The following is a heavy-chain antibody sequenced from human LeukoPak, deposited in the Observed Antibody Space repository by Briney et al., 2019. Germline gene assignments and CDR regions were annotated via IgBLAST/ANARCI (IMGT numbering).Heavy chain of an antibody. Sequence: GRSLRLSCAASGFTFDDYGMSWVRQAPGKGLEWVSGINWNGGSTGYADSVKGRFTISRDNAKNSLYLQMNSLRAEDTALYHCARVIYDSSGGTIDYWGQGTLVTVSS. D-gene: IGHD3-22*01. CDR2: INWNGGST. CDR3: ARVIYDSSGGTIDY. V-gene: IGHV3-20*01. J-gene: IGHJ4*02. CDR1: GFTFDDYG.